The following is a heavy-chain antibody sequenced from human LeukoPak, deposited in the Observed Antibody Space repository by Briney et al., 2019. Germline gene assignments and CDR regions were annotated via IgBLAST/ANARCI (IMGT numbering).Heavy chain of an antibody. CDR1: GFTFSDYY. Sequence: PGGSLRLSCAASGFTFSDYYMSWIRQAPGKGLEWVSYISSSSSYTNYADSVKGRFTISRDNAKNSLYLQMNSLRAEDTAEYYCARRHSSSWYFDYWGQGTLVTVSS. V-gene: IGHV3-11*06. D-gene: IGHD6-13*01. J-gene: IGHJ4*02. CDR2: ISSSSSYT. CDR3: ARRHSSSWYFDY.